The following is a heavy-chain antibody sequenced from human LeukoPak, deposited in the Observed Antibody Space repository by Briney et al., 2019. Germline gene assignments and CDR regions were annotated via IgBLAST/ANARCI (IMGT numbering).Heavy chain of an antibody. Sequence: SETLSLTCTVSGDSMSENYWSRIRQPPGKRLEYIGFIYRTVSSNYNPSLKSRVTMSIDTSKNKFSLKLSSVTAADTAVYYCERGSCSWYLLFDYWGQGALVTVSS. CDR1: GDSMSENY. J-gene: IGHJ4*02. CDR2: IYRTVSS. V-gene: IGHV4-59*01. D-gene: IGHD6-13*01. CDR3: ERGSCSWYLLFDY.